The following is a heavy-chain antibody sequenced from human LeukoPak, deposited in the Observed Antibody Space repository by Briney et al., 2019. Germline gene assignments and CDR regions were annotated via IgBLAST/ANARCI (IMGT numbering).Heavy chain of an antibody. J-gene: IGHJ4*02. Sequence: PGGSLRLSCAASGFTFSSYAMHWVRQAPGKGLEWVAVISYDGSNKYYADSVKGRFTISRDNSKNTLYLQMNSLRAEDTAVYYCARTTRSRHITMVRGAPIDYWGQGTLVTVSS. V-gene: IGHV3-30-3*01. CDR3: ARTTRSRHITMVRGAPIDY. CDR1: GFTFSSYA. CDR2: ISYDGSNK. D-gene: IGHD3-10*01.